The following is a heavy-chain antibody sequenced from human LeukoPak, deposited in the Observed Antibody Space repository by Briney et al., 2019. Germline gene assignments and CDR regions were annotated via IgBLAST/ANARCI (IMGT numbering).Heavy chain of an antibody. Sequence: GASVKVSCKVSGYTLTELSMHWVRQAPGKGLEWMGGFDPEDGETIYAQKFQGRVTITADKSTSTAYMELSSLRSEDTAVYYCASIAVAEIDAFDIWGQGTMVTVSS. CDR3: ASIAVAEIDAFDI. D-gene: IGHD6-19*01. CDR2: FDPEDGET. V-gene: IGHV1-24*01. CDR1: GYTLTELS. J-gene: IGHJ3*02.